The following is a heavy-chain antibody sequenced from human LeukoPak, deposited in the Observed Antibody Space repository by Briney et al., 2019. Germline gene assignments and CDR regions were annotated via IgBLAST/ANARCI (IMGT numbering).Heavy chain of an antibody. CDR2: ISAYNGNT. CDR3: ARGPGIVGATVYYYYYGMDV. V-gene: IGHV1-18*01. J-gene: IGHJ6*02. D-gene: IGHD1-26*01. Sequence: ASVKVSCKASGYTFTSYGISWVRQAPGQGLECMGWISAYNGNTNYAQKLQGRVTMTTDTSTSTAYMELRSLRSDDTAVYYCARGPGIVGATVYYYYYGMDVWGQGTTVTVSS. CDR1: GYTFTSYG.